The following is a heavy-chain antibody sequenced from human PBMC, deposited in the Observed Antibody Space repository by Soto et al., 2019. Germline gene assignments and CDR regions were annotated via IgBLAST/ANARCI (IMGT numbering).Heavy chain of an antibody. J-gene: IGHJ4*02. CDR1: GFTFXSSA. Sequence: VSSTLSGFTFXSSAVRLVRQARGQRLEWIGCIVVVSGDTNYAQKFQERVTINMDMSTSTAYMELSSLTSEHTDVYYCAALYGSGSYYNVGSLRGQGTLGTVSS. V-gene: IGHV1-58*01. CDR2: IVVVSGDT. D-gene: IGHD3-10*01. CDR3: AALYGSGSYYNVGSL.